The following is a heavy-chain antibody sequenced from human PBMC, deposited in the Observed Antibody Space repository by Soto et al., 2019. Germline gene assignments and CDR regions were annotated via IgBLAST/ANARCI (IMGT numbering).Heavy chain of an antibody. D-gene: IGHD6-6*01. J-gene: IGHJ6*03. Sequence: EVQLVESGGGLVQPGGSLKLSCAASGFTFSDSAMHWVRQASGKGLEWVGRIRSKANSYATAYAASVKGRFTISRDDSKNTAYLQMNSLKTEDTAVYYCSSKYPDYYYYYYMDVWGKGTTVTVSS. CDR1: GFTFSDSA. V-gene: IGHV3-73*01. CDR3: SSKYPDYYYYYYMDV. CDR2: IRSKANSYAT.